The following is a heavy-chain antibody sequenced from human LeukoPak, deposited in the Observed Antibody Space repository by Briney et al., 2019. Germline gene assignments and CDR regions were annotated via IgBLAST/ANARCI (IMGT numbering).Heavy chain of an antibody. CDR3: ARGSLPNWFDP. CDR2: INHSGST. V-gene: IGHV4-34*01. Sequence: SETLSLTCAVYGGSFSGYYWSWIRQPPGKGLEWIGEINHSGSTNYNPSLKSRVTISVDTSKNQFSLKLSSVTAADTAVYYCARGSLPNWFDPWGQGTLVTVSS. CDR1: GGSFSGYY. J-gene: IGHJ5*02.